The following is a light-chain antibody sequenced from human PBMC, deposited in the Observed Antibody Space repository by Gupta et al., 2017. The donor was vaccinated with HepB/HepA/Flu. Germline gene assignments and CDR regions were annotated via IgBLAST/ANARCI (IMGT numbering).Light chain of an antibody. J-gene: IGLJ2*01. Sequence: QSCLPHPPSFSAAPGKKVTIFSPGSTSNIGNDSVYWYQQFPGTAPRLLIYDSNQRPSGIPDRFSASKSGTSATLGITGLQTGDEADYYCGTWDSSLSVEVFGGGTKLTVL. CDR3: GTWDSSLSVEV. V-gene: IGLV1-51*01. CDR1: TSNIGNDS. CDR2: DSN.